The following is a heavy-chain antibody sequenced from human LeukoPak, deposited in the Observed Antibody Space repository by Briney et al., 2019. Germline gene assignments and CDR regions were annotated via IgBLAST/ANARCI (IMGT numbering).Heavy chain of an antibody. CDR3: ARDAMRSGGSSPYYNYGMDV. D-gene: IGHD2-15*01. J-gene: IGHJ6*02. CDR1: GYTFTSYG. Sequence: ASVKVSCKASGYTFTSYGISWVRQAPAQGLEWMGWISAYNGNTNYVEKLQGRVTMTRDTSTSTAYMELRSLRSDDTAVYYCARDAMRSGGSSPYYNYGMDVWGQGTTVTVSS. CDR2: ISAYNGNT. V-gene: IGHV1-18*01.